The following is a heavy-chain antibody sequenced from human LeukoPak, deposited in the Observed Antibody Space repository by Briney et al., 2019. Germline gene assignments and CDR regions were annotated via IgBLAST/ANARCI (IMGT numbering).Heavy chain of an antibody. CDR3: APNAAVATSRSWFDP. CDR2: IHYRGRT. J-gene: IGHJ5*02. D-gene: IGHD6-19*01. V-gene: IGHV4-59*08. Sequence: SGTLSLTCTVSGGSISGYYWSWVRQPPGKGLGWIGWIHYRGRTNYNPSLKRRATMSVDMSKNQVSLKLTSVTAADTAVYYCAPNAAVATSRSWFDPWGQGTPVTVSS. CDR1: GGSISGYY.